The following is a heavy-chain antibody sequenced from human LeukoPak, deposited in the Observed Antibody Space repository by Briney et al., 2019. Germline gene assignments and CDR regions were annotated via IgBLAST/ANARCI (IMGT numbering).Heavy chain of an antibody. D-gene: IGHD1-7*01. J-gene: IGHJ5*02. CDR3: ARDLTPNGWNFWVDP. CDR1: GFTFSDYY. CDR2: IGSSGSTI. Sequence: PGGTLRLSCAASGFTFSDYYMTWIRQAPGKGLEWVSYIGSSGSTIYYVDSVKGRFTISRDNAKNSLYLQMNSLRVEDTAVYYCARDLTPNGWNFWVDPWGQGTLVTVSS. V-gene: IGHV3-11*01.